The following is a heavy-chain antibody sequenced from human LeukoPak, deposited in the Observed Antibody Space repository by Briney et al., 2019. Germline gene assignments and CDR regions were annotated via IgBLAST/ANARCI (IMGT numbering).Heavy chain of an antibody. CDR1: GYTFTSYT. Sequence: AASVKVSCKASGYTFTSYTIHWVRQAPGQRLEWMGRINPNSGGTNYAQKFQGRVTMTRDTSISTAYMELSRLRSDDTAMYYCARDFGLRGYSYGYADYWGQGTLVTVSS. CDR3: ARDFGLRGYSYGYADY. D-gene: IGHD5-18*01. V-gene: IGHV1-2*06. J-gene: IGHJ4*02. CDR2: INPNSGGT.